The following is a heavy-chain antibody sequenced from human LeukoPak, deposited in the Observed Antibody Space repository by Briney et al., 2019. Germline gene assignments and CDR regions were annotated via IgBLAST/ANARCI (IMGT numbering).Heavy chain of an antibody. Sequence: SETLPLTCAVSGDSISSNHWWSWVRQPPGKGLEWIGEISHSGSTNYNPSLKSRITILVDKSKNQFALKLSSVTAADTAVYFCASNGYYAIDYWGQGTLVTVSS. CDR1: GDSISSNHW. J-gene: IGHJ4*02. V-gene: IGHV4-4*02. D-gene: IGHD3-3*01. CDR2: ISHSGST. CDR3: ASNGYYAIDY.